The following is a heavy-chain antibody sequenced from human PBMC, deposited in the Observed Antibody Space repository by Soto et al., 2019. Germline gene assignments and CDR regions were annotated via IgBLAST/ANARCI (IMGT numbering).Heavy chain of an antibody. V-gene: IGHV4-31*03. CDR2: IYYSGST. Sequence: SETLSLTCTVSGGSISSGGYYWSWIRQHPGKGLEWIGYIYYSGSTYYNPSLKSRVTISVDTSKNQFSLEMSRLRADDTAVYYCAKGSQYDILTAYHAFDSWGQGTLVTVSS. CDR3: AKGSQYDILTAYHAFDS. CDR1: GGSISSGGYY. D-gene: IGHD3-9*01. J-gene: IGHJ4*02.